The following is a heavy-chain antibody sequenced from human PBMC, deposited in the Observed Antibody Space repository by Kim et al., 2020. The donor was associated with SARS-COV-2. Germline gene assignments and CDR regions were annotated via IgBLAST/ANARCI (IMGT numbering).Heavy chain of an antibody. CDR3: ARGKKPAPARYGMDV. Sequence: SETLSLTCAVYGGSFSGYYWSWIRQPPGKGLEWIGEINHSGSTNYNPSLKSRVTISVDTSKNQFSLKLSSVTAADTAVYYCARGKKPAPARYGMDVWGQGTTVTVSS. CDR1: GGSFSGYY. J-gene: IGHJ6*02. CDR2: INHSGST. D-gene: IGHD2-2*01. V-gene: IGHV4-34*01.